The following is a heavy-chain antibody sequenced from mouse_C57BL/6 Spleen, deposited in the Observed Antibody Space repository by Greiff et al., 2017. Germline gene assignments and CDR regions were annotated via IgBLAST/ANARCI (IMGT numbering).Heavy chain of an antibody. CDR2: IYPGSGNT. CDR3: AREATVVERAMDY. Sequence: QVQLQQSGAELVRPGASVKLSCKASGYTFTDYYINWVKQRPGQGLEWIARIYPGSGNTYYNEKFKGKATLTAEKSSSTAYMQLSSLTSEDSAVYFCAREATVVERAMDYWGQGTSVTVSS. V-gene: IGHV1-76*01. D-gene: IGHD1-1*01. J-gene: IGHJ4*01. CDR1: GYTFTDYY.